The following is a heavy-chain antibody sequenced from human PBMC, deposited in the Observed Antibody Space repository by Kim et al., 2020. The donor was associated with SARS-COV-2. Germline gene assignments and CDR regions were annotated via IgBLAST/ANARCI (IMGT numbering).Heavy chain of an antibody. J-gene: IGHJ5*02. V-gene: IGHV3-53*01. CDR2: T. D-gene: IGHD6-6*01. Sequence: TYYADSVKGRFTISRENSKNTLFLQMSSLRADDTAIYYCARTSSTFKFPTWGQGTLVTVSS. CDR3: ARTSSTFKFPT.